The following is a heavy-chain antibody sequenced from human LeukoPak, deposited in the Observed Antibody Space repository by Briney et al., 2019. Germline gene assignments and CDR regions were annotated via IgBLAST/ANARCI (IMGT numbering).Heavy chain of an antibody. Sequence: ASVKVSFKASRYTFTGYYIHWVRQAPGQGLEWMGWINPKSGATNYAQNFQGTVTMTRDTSISTAYMELSSLRHDDTAVYYCARSLAGYYLRPLDQWGQGTLVTVSS. J-gene: IGHJ4*02. CDR2: INPKSGAT. CDR3: ARSLAGYYLRPLDQ. V-gene: IGHV1-2*02. CDR1: RYTFTGYY. D-gene: IGHD3-9*01.